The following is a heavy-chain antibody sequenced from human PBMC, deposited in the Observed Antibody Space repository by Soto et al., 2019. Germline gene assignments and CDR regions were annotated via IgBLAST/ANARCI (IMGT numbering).Heavy chain of an antibody. D-gene: IGHD1-26*01. CDR3: ARDRSGSYYQVYYYYYYGMDV. Sequence: EVQLVESGGGLVQPGGSLRLSCAASGFTFSSYSMNWVRQAPGKGLEWVSYISSSSSTIYYADSVKGRFTISRDNAKNALYLQMSSLRDEDTAVYYCARDRSGSYYQVYYYYYYGMDVWGQGTTVTVSS. J-gene: IGHJ6*02. V-gene: IGHV3-48*02. CDR2: ISSSSSTI. CDR1: GFTFSSYS.